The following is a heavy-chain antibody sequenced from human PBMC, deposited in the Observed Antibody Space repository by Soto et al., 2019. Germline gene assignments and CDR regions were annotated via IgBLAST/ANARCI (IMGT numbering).Heavy chain of an antibody. CDR3: ARDHKWDGMDV. CDR1: GGSFSSDSFI. V-gene: IGHV4-31*03. Sequence: TLSLTCSVSGGSFSSDSFIWSWVRQFPGKGLEWIGYIYYSGTTYYNPSLRSRVIMSVDTSKNQFSLKLSSVTAADKAVYYCARDHKWDGMDVWGQGTTVTVS. J-gene: IGHJ6*02. CDR2: IYYSGTT. D-gene: IGHD1-26*01.